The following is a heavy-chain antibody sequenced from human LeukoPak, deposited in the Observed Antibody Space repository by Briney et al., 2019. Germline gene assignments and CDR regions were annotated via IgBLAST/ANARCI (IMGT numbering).Heavy chain of an antibody. CDR3: VRDSELAGDRSEY. Sequence: GGSLRLSCAASGFTLSGYEMNWVRQAPGKGLEWVSHISPGGSTLYADSVKGRFSISRDDAKSSLFLQMNSLRAEDTAVYYCVRDSELAGDRSEYWGQGTLVTVSS. CDR2: ISPGGST. J-gene: IGHJ4*02. D-gene: IGHD1-7*01. V-gene: IGHV3-48*03. CDR1: GFTLSGYE.